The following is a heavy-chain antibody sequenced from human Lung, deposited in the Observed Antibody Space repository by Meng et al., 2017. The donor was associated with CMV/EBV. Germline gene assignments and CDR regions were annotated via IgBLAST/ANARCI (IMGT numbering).Heavy chain of an antibody. CDR1: FIVTNYA. D-gene: IGHD3-3*01. Sequence: FIVTNYAMHWVRQDPGRGLEWMAVISYDGNNKYYADSMKGRFTISRDNSKNTLFLQMNTLRPEDTAIYYCSRGGPGMRFVEWFSFDFWGKGALVTVSS. CDR3: SRGGPGMRFVEWFSFDF. V-gene: IGHV3-30-3*01. CDR2: ISYDGNNK. J-gene: IGHJ4*02.